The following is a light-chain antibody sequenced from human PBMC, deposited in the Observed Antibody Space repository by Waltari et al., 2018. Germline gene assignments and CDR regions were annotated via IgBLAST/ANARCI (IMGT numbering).Light chain of an antibody. Sequence: QSALTQPPSASGSPGQSVTISCTGTSSDFGGYNYVSWYQRHPGKAPKLMIYEVNKRPSGVPARFSGSNSGNTASLTVSGLQAEDEAEYSCSSYAGSNNWVFGGGTKLTVL. V-gene: IGLV2-8*01. CDR3: SSYAGSNNWV. CDR2: EVN. CDR1: SSDFGGYNY. J-gene: IGLJ3*02.